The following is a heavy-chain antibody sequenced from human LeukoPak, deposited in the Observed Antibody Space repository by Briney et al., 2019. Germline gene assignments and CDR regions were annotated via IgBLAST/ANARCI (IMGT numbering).Heavy chain of an antibody. V-gene: IGHV3-23*01. D-gene: IGHD3-9*01. CDR1: GFTFSSYG. J-gene: IGHJ4*02. CDR2: ISGSGGST. CDR3: AKGPNNFDWLLSLVY. Sequence: GGSLRLSCAASGFTFSSYGMSWVRQAPGKGLEWVSAISGSGGSTYYADPVKGRFTISRDNSQNTLYLQMNSLRAEDTAVYYCAKGPNNFDWLLSLVYWGQGTLVTVSS.